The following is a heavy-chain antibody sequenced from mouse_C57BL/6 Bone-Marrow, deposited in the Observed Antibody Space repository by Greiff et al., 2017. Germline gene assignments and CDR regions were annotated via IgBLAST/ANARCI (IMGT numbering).Heavy chain of an antibody. J-gene: IGHJ2*01. V-gene: IGHV5-17*01. CDR3: ARFYFDD. CDR1: GFTFSDYG. CDR2: ISSGSSTI. Sequence: EVKLMESGGGLVKPGGSLKLSCAASGFTFSDYGMHWVRQAPEKGLEWVAYISSGSSTIYYADTVKGRFTISRDNAKNTLFLHMTSLRSEDTAMYYCARFYFDDWGQGTTLTVSS.